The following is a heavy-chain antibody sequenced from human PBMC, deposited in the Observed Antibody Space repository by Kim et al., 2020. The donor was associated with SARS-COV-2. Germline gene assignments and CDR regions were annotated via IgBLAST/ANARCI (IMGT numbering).Heavy chain of an antibody. CDR2: INPSGGAT. CDR3: ARDASLVPFDY. D-gene: IGHD3-10*01. CDR1: GYTFTSYD. Sequence: ASVKVSCKASGYTFTSYDMHWVRQAPGQRLEWMGGINPSGGATTYAQKFQGRVSMTSDTSTSTLYMELRSLRSEDTAVYYCARDASLVPFDYWGQGTLLSVSA. V-gene: IGHV1-46*01. J-gene: IGHJ4*02.